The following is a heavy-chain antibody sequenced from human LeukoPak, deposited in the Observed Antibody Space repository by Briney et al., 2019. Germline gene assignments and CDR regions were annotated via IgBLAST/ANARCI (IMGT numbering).Heavy chain of an antibody. Sequence: GGSLRLSCAAFGFTFRSYGMHWVRQAPGKGLEWMAFIQYDGSNKYYADSVKGRSTISRDNSKNTLDLQMDSLRPEDTAVYYCARWIGAAGIEYHYYMDVWGRGTTVTVSS. V-gene: IGHV3-30*02. J-gene: IGHJ6*03. CDR2: IQYDGSNK. CDR3: ARWIGAAGIEYHYYMDV. CDR1: GFTFRSYG. D-gene: IGHD6-13*01.